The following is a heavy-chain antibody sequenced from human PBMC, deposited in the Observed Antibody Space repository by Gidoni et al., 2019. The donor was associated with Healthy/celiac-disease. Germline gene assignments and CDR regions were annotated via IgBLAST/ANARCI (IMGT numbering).Heavy chain of an antibody. D-gene: IGHD2-15*01. CDR2: IKSKTDGGTT. CDR3: TTEREKYCSGGSCYFRDY. CDR1: GFTFSNAW. J-gene: IGHJ4*02. Sequence: EVQLVESGGGLVQPGGSLRLSCAASGFTFSNAWMLWVRQAPGKGLEWVGRIKSKTDGGTTDYAAPVKGRFTISRDDSKNTLYLQMNSLKTEDTAVYYCTTEREKYCSGGSCYFRDYWGQGTLVTVSS. V-gene: IGHV3-15*01.